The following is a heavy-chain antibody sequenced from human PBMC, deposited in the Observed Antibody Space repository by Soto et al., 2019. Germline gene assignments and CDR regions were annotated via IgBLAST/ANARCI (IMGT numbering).Heavy chain of an antibody. CDR2: ISAYNGNT. CDR3: ARWSSWYYGDWFDP. CDR1: GYTFTSYG. V-gene: IGHV1-18*01. J-gene: IGHJ5*02. D-gene: IGHD6-13*01. Sequence: EASVKVSCKASGYTFTSYGISWVRQAPGQGLEWMGWISAYNGNTNYAQKLQGRVTMTTDTSTSTAYMELRSLRSDDTAVYYCARWSSWYYGDWFDPWGQGTLVTVSS.